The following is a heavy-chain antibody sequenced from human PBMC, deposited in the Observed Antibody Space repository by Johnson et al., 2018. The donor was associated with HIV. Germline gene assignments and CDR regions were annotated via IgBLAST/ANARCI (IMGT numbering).Heavy chain of an antibody. CDR1: GFTVSSNC. V-gene: IGHV3-66*02. Sequence: AQLVESGGGLVQPGGSLRLSCAASGFTVSSNCMSWVRQAPGKGLEWVSLIYSGSSTYHVDSVKGRFTISRDNSKNTLFLQMNSLRAEDTAVYYCARSFRTIAARPDAFDIWGQGTMVTVSS. CDR3: ARSFRTIAARPDAFDI. J-gene: IGHJ3*02. CDR2: IYSGSST. D-gene: IGHD6-6*01.